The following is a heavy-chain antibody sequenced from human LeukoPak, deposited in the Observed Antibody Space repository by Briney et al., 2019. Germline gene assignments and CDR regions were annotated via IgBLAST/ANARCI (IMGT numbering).Heavy chain of an antibody. CDR2: IWYDGSNK. Sequence: GGSLRLSCAASGFTFSSYGMHWVRQAPGKGLEWVAVIWYDGSNKYYADSVKGRFTISRDNSKNTLYLQMNSLRAEDTAVYYCARDRTTVTTFRVYYYYGMGVWGQGTTVTVSS. CDR3: ARDRTTVTTFRVYYYYGMGV. V-gene: IGHV3-33*01. D-gene: IGHD4-17*01. CDR1: GFTFSSYG. J-gene: IGHJ6*02.